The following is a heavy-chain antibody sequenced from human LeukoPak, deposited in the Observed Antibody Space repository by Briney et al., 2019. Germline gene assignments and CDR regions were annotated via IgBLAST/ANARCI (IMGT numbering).Heavy chain of an antibody. CDR2: ISYDGSNK. J-gene: IGHJ4*02. D-gene: IGHD3-10*01. CDR1: GFTFSSYA. CDR3: ARGSMVRGVISHFDY. V-gene: IGHV3-30-3*01. Sequence: GGSLRLSCAASGFTFSSYAMHWVRQAPGKGLEWVAVISYDGSNKYYADSVKGRFTISRDNSKNTLYLQMNSLRAEDTAVYYCARGSMVRGVISHFDYWGQGTLVTVSS.